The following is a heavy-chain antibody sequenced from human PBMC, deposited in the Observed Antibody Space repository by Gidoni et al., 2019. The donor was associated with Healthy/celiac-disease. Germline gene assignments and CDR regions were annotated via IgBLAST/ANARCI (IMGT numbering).Heavy chain of an antibody. V-gene: IGHV3-30*18. Sequence: QVQLVESGGGVVQPGRSLRLSCAASGFTFSSYGMHWVRQAPGKGLEWVAVISYDGSNKYYADSVKGRFTISRDNSKNTLYLQMNSLRAEDTAVYYCAKGAYDILTGIFDYWGQGTLVTVSS. CDR1: GFTFSSYG. CDR2: ISYDGSNK. CDR3: AKGAYDILTGIFDY. J-gene: IGHJ4*02. D-gene: IGHD3-9*01.